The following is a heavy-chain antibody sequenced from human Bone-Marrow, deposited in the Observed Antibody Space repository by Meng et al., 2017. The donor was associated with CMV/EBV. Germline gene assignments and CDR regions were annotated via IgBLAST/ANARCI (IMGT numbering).Heavy chain of an antibody. D-gene: IGHD3-3*01. CDR1: GFTFSSYG. Sequence: GGSLRLSCAASGFTFSSYGMHWVRQAPGKGLEWVAVIWYDGSNKYYADSVKGRFTISRDNSKNTLYLQMNSLRAEDTAVYYCAGALNWSGYYVYYYYGMDVWGPGTTVTGSS. V-gene: IGHV3-33*01. J-gene: IGHJ6*02. CDR3: AGALNWSGYYVYYYYGMDV. CDR2: IWYDGSNK.